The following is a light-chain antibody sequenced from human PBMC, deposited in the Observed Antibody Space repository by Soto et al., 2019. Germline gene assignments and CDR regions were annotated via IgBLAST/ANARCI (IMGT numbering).Light chain of an antibody. CDR1: QSVSSSY. Sequence: EIVLTQSPGTLSLSPGERATLSCRASQSVSSSYLAWYQQKPGQAPRLLIYGASSRATGIPDRFSGSGSGTDFTLTISRLEPEDFAVYYCQQFGNSPPYNFGQGTKLEIK. CDR2: GAS. CDR3: QQFGNSPPYN. J-gene: IGKJ2*01. V-gene: IGKV3-20*01.